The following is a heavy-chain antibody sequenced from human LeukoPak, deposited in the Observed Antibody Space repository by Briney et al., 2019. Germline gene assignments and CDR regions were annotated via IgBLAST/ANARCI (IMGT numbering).Heavy chain of an antibody. CDR3: ARNYYGSGVPLDAFDI. CDR2: IKQDGSEK. V-gene: IGHV3-7*01. CDR1: GFTFSSYW. J-gene: IGHJ3*02. D-gene: IGHD3-10*01. Sequence: PGGSLRLSCAASGFTFSSYWMSWVRQAPGKGLEWVANIKQDGSEKYYVDSVKGRFTISRDNAKNSLYLQMNSLRAEDTAVYYCARNYYGSGVPLDAFDIWGQGTMVTASS.